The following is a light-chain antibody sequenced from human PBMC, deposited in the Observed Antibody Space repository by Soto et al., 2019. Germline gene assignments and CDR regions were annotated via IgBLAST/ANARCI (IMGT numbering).Light chain of an antibody. CDR2: AAS. CDR3: QQGYSTPYT. Sequence: DIQMTQSPSSLSASVGDRVTITCRASQNIRAYLNWYQHKSGEAPKLLIYAASNLQSGVPSRFSGSGYGTEFTFTISSLQPEDFATYYCQQGYSTPYTFGQGTKLDLK. V-gene: IGKV1-39*01. CDR1: QNIRAY. J-gene: IGKJ2*01.